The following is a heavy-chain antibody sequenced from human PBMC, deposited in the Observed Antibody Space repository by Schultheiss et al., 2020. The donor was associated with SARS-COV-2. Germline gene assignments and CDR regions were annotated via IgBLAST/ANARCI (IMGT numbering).Heavy chain of an antibody. CDR2: IYYSGST. Sequence: SETLSLTCTVSGGSISSYYWSWIRQPPGKGLEWIGYIYYSGSTNYNPSLKSRVTISVDTSKNQFSLKLSSVTAADTAVYYCARTGVVRGVIIPANDAFDIWGQGTMVTVSS. CDR3: ARTGVVRGVIIPANDAFDI. V-gene: IGHV4-59*01. CDR1: GGSISSYY. J-gene: IGHJ3*02. D-gene: IGHD3-10*01.